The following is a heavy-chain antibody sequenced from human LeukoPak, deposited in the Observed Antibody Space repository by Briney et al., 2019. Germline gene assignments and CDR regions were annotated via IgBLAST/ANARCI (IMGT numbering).Heavy chain of an antibody. J-gene: IGHJ2*01. V-gene: IGHV1-46*01. CDR1: GYTFTSYY. D-gene: IGHD1-1*01. CDR3: ARDRGWGTRYFDL. Sequence: ASVKVSCKASGYTFTSYYMHWVRQAPGQGLEWMGIINPSSGSTSYAQKFQGRVTMTRDTSTSTVYMELSSLRSEDTAVYYCARDRGWGTRYFDLWGRGTLVTVSS. CDR2: INPSSGST.